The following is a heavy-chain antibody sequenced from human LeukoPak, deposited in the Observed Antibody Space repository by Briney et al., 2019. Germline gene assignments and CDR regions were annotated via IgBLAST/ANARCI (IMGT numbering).Heavy chain of an antibody. J-gene: IGHJ4*02. Sequence: ASVKVSCKASGYTFTSYYMHWVRQAPGQGLEWMGIINPSGGSTSYAQKFQGRVTMTRDTSTSTVYMELSSLRSEDTAVYYCARTILEWLLYSGPFDYWGQGTLVTVSS. V-gene: IGHV1-46*01. CDR3: ARTILEWLLYSGPFDY. CDR1: GYTFTSYY. CDR2: INPSGGST. D-gene: IGHD3-3*01.